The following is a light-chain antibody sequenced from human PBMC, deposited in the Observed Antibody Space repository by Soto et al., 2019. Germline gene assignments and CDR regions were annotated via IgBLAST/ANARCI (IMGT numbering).Light chain of an antibody. Sequence: DIQMTQSPSTLSASVGDRVTITCRASQSISSWLAWYQQKPGKAPNLLIYKASSLESGVLSRFSGSGSGTEFTLTISSLQPDDFATYYCQQYHSYSYTFGQGTKLEIK. V-gene: IGKV1-5*03. CDR1: QSISSW. CDR2: KAS. CDR3: QQYHSYSYT. J-gene: IGKJ2*01.